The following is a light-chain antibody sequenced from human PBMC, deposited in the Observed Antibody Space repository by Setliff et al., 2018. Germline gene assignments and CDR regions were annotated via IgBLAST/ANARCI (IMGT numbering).Light chain of an antibody. CDR3: SSYTSSSTPYD. CDR2: DVS. CDR1: SSDVGGYNY. J-gene: IGLJ1*01. Sequence: QSVLTQPASVSGSPGQSITISCTGTSSDVGGYNYVSWYQQHPGKAPKLMIYDVSKRPSGVSNRFSGSKSGNTASLTISGLQAEDEADYYCSSYTSSSTPYDFGTGTKRTVL. V-gene: IGLV2-14*01.